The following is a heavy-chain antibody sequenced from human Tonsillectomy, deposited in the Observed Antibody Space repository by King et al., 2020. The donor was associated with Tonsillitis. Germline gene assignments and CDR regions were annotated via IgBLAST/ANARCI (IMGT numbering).Heavy chain of an antibody. Sequence: LVESGGGVVQPGRSLRLSCAASGFTFSTYTMHWVRPAPGKGLEWVAVISYDGGNKYHADSVKGRFTISRDNSKNTLYLQMNSLRAEDTAVYYCAREGSLYSSSWYDYWGQGTLVTVSS. V-gene: IGHV3-30*04. CDR1: GFTFSTYT. CDR2: ISYDGGNK. J-gene: IGHJ4*02. D-gene: IGHD6-13*01. CDR3: AREGSLYSSSWYDY.